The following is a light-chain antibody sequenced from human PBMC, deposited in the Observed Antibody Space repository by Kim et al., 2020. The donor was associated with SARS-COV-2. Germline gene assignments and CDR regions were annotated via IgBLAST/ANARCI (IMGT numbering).Light chain of an antibody. CDR2: GKY. CDR1: SLRNDY. CDR3: NSRDSSGDHVV. Sequence: ALGQTVRLTCQGDSLRNDYATWYQQRPGQAPVLVLYGKYNRPSGIPDRFSGSASGNTASLTITGAQAEDEADYYCNSRDSSGDHVVFGGGTKLTVL. V-gene: IGLV3-19*01. J-gene: IGLJ3*02.